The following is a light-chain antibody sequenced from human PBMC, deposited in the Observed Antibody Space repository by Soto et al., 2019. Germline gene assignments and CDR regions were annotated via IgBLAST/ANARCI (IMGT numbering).Light chain of an antibody. CDR2: GAS. J-gene: IGKJ1*01. CDR1: QSVSSN. V-gene: IGKV3-15*01. CDR3: QQYNNWLST. Sequence: DIVMTPSPPTLSVSAGERATLSCRASQSVSSNLAWYQQTPGQAPRLLIYGASPRATGIPARCSGSGSGTEFTITISSLQSEDFAVYYCQQYNNWLSTFGQGTKVDIK.